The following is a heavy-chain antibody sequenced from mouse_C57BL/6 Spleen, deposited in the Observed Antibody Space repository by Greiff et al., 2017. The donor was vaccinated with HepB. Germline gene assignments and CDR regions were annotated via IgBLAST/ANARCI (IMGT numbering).Heavy chain of an antibody. J-gene: IGHJ4*01. CDR3: AREDSNYVSAMDY. V-gene: IGHV1-80*01. CDR1: GYAFSSYW. Sequence: VKLQESGAELVKPGASVKISCKASGYAFSSYWMNWVKQRPGKGLEWIGQIYPGDGDTNYNGKFKGKATLTADKSSSTAYMQLSSLTSEDSAVYFCAREDSNYVSAMDYWGQGTSVTVSS. CDR2: IYPGDGDT. D-gene: IGHD2-5*01.